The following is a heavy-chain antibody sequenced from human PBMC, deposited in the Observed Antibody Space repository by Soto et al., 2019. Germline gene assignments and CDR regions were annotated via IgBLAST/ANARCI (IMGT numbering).Heavy chain of an antibody. J-gene: IGHJ4*02. V-gene: IGHV3-23*01. D-gene: IGHD6-13*01. CDR1: GFTFSSYA. Sequence: EVQLLESGGGLVQPGGSLRLSCAASGFTFSSYAMSWVRQAPGKGLEWVSAISGSGGSKYYADSVKGRFTISRDNSKNTLYLQMNSLRAEDTAVYYCAKDLMPLVLDKYYFDYWGQGTLVTVSS. CDR3: AKDLMPLVLDKYYFDY. CDR2: ISGSGGSK.